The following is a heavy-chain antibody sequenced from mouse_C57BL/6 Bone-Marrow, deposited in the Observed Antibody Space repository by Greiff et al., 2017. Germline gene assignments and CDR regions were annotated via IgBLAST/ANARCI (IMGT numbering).Heavy chain of an antibody. V-gene: IGHV5-4*01. CDR3: ARDPIQYYFDY. J-gene: IGHJ2*01. CDR1: GFTFSSYA. CDR2: ISDGGSYT. Sequence: VKLVESGGGLVKPGGSLKLSCAASGFTFSSYAMSWVRQTPEKRLEWVATISDGGSYTYYPDNVKGRFTISRDNAKNNLYLQMSHLKSEDTAMYYCARDPIQYYFDYWGQGTTLTVSS.